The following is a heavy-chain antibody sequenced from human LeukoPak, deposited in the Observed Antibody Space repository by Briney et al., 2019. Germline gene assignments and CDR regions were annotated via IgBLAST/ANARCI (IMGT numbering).Heavy chain of an antibody. Sequence: SETLSLTCAVYGGSFSGYYWSWIRQPPGKGLGWIGEINHSGSTNYNPSLKSRVTISVDTSKNQFSLKLSSVTAADTAVYYCASAWNLDYWGQGTLVTVSS. D-gene: IGHD1-1*01. CDR2: INHSGST. CDR3: ASAWNLDY. V-gene: IGHV4-34*01. J-gene: IGHJ4*02. CDR1: GGSFSGYY.